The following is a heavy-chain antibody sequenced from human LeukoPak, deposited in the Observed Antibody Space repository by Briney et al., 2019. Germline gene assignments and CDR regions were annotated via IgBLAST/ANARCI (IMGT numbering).Heavy chain of an antibody. CDR3: ARRFNSGNDDVFDI. CDR1: GGSISGNA. Sequence: SETLSLTCTVSGGSISGNAWNWVRQPAGKGLEWIGRILTSGDTVYNPSLESRVTMSLDTSKNQFSLKLNSLTAADTAVYYCARRFNSGNDDVFDIWGQGTMVAVSS. D-gene: IGHD1-1*01. J-gene: IGHJ3*02. V-gene: IGHV4-4*07. CDR2: ILTSGDT.